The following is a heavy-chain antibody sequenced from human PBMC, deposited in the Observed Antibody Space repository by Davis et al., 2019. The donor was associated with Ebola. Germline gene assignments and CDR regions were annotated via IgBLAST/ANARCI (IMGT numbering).Heavy chain of an antibody. Sequence: GESLKISCATSGFIFRSYVMSWVRQAPGKGLEWVSFISSSSNYIYYADSVKGRFTISRDNAKKSLYLEMNSLRDGDTAVYYCAGFGDEGASWGQGTRVTVSS. CDR1: GFIFRSYV. D-gene: IGHD3-10*01. CDR3: AGFGDEGAS. CDR2: ISSSSNYI. J-gene: IGHJ4*01. V-gene: IGHV3-21*01.